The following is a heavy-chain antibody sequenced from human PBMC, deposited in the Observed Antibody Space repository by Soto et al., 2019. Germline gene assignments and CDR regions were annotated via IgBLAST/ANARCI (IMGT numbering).Heavy chain of an antibody. CDR1: GFTFSSYA. Sequence: EVQLLESGGGLVQPGGSLRLSCAASGFTFSSYAMSWVRQAPGKGLEWVSAISGSGGSTYYADSVKGRFTLSSDNSKNTLYLHMNSLRADDTAVYYCAKQRGGKLEPFAYWCQETLVTVSS. CDR3: AKQRGGKLEPFAY. CDR2: ISGSGGST. J-gene: IGHJ4*02. D-gene: IGHD1-1*01. V-gene: IGHV3-23*01.